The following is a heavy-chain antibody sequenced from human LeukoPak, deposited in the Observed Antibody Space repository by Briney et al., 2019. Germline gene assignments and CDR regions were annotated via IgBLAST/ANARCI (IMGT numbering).Heavy chain of an antibody. Sequence: SETPSLTCAVYGGSFSGYYWSWIRQPPGKGLEWIGEINHSGSTNYNPSLKSRVTISVDTSKNQFSLKLSSVTAADTAVYYCARGGPDYGQVDYWGQGTLVTVSS. CDR1: GGSFSGYY. V-gene: IGHV4-34*01. J-gene: IGHJ4*02. CDR3: ARGGPDYGQVDY. CDR2: INHSGST. D-gene: IGHD4-17*01.